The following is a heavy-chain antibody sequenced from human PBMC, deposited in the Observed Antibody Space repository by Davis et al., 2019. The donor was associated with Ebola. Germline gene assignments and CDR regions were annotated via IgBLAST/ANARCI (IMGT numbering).Heavy chain of an antibody. J-gene: IGHJ2*01. D-gene: IGHD1-26*01. CDR3: AKGGGSYGNWYFDL. V-gene: IGHV3-23*01. CDR1: GFTFRNYA. Sequence: GGSLRLSCAASGFTFRNYAMSWVRQAPGKGLEWVASITGTGRTTYYAVSAQGRFTISRDNSNNTLYLQMNSLRAEDTAVYYCAKGGGSYGNWYFDLWGRGTLVTVSS. CDR2: ITGTGRTT.